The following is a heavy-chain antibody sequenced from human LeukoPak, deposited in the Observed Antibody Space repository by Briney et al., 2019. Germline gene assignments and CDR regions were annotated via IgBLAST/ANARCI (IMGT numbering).Heavy chain of an antibody. CDR1: GGTFSSYA. CDR3: ARLEITTVTTSDY. Sequence: SVKVSCKASGGTFSSYAISWVRQAPGQGLEWMGRIIPIFGTANYAQKFQGRVTITADESTSTAYMELSSLRSEDTAVYYCARLEITTVTTSDYWGQGTLVTVSS. CDR2: IIPIFGTA. J-gene: IGHJ4*02. V-gene: IGHV1-69*15. D-gene: IGHD4-17*01.